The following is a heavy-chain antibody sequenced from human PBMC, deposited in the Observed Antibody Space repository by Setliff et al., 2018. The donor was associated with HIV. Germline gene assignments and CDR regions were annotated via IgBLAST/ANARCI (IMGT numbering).Heavy chain of an antibody. J-gene: IGHJ6*03. CDR1: GGSISSGSYF. V-gene: IGHV4-31*02. CDR3: ARGGLEPIYYYYYMDV. Sequence: SETLSLTCTVSGGSISSGSYFWTWIRQPPGKGLEWIGYIYYSGSTYYNPSLKSRVTISVDTSKNQFSLKLSSVTAADTAVYYCARGGLEPIYYYYYMDVWGKGTTVTVSS. D-gene: IGHD1-1*01. CDR2: IYYSGST.